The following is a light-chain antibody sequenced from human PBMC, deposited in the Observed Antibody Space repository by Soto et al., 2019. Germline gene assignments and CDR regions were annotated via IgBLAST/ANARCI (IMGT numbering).Light chain of an antibody. V-gene: IGKV3D-15*01. CDR1: QRVCND. CDR2: DIF. J-gene: IGKJ4*01. Sequence: EIVMTQSPATLSVSPGERATLSCRASQRVCNDLAWYQQKPGQAPRLVIYDIFTRATVVPTRISGSGFGTELTLTISSLQSEDFAIYYCQQYNTCPLSFGRGTK. CDR3: QQYNTCPLS.